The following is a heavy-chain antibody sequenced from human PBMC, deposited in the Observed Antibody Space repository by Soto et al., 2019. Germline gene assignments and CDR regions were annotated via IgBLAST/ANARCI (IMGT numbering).Heavy chain of an antibody. CDR1: GGSFSSLV. J-gene: IGHJ5*02. Sequence: GPSVKVSCKASGGSFSSLVISWLRQAPGQGPEWMGGINPMLGVANFAQKFQDRVTITADESTTTAYMELSSLRSEDTAVYYCARGPAQFDPWGQRTLVTVSS. V-gene: IGHV1-69*10. D-gene: IGHD2-2*01. CDR2: INPMLGVA. CDR3: ARGPAQFDP.